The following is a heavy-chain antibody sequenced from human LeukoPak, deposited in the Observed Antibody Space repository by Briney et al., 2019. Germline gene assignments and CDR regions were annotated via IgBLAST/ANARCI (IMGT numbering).Heavy chain of an antibody. J-gene: IGHJ4*02. Sequence: ASVKVSCKASGYTFTSYGISWVRQAPGQGLEWMGWISAYNGNTNYAQKFQGRVTITTDESTSTAYMELSSLRSEDTAVYYCASGAFSMVRGVTYYFDYWGQGTLVTVSS. V-gene: IGHV1-18*01. D-gene: IGHD3-10*01. CDR2: ISAYNGNT. CDR1: GYTFTSYG. CDR3: ASGAFSMVRGVTYYFDY.